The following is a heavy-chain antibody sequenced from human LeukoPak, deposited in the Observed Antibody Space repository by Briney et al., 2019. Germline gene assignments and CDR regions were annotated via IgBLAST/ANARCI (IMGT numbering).Heavy chain of an antibody. CDR2: ISVYNGDT. V-gene: IGHV1-18*01. D-gene: IGHD2-15*01. Sequence: ASVKVSCKASGYTFTNYAISWVRQAPGQGLEWMGWISVYNGDTKYPQKFQGRVTMTTDTSTSTAYMELRSLRSDDTAVYYCARSLRRDIVVVVAAPIDYWGQGTLVTVSS. CDR3: ARSLRRDIVVVVAAPIDY. CDR1: GYTFTNYA. J-gene: IGHJ4*02.